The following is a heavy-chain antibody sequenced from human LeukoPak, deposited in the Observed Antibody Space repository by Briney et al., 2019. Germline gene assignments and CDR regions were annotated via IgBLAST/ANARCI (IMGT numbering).Heavy chain of an antibody. D-gene: IGHD5-12*01. J-gene: IGHJ4*02. CDR1: GFTFGDYA. V-gene: IGHV3-49*04. Sequence: PGGSLRLSCTASGFTFGDYAMNWVRQAPGKGLEWVGFIRSKTYGGTSVYAASVKGRFTVSRDDSKNIAYLQMNSLKTEDTAVYHCSRQIRATTDYFDYWGQGTLVTVSS. CDR3: SRQIRATTDYFDY. CDR2: IRSKTYGGTS.